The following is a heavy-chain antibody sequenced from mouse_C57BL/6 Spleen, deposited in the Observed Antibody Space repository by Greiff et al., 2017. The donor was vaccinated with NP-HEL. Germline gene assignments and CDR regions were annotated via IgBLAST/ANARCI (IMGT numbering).Heavy chain of an antibody. D-gene: IGHD1-1*01. V-gene: IGHV5-9-1*02. CDR1: GFTFSSYA. J-gene: IGHJ1*03. Sequence: EVKLVESGEGLVKPGGSLKLSCAASGFTFSSYAMSWVRQTPEKRLEWVAYISSGGDYIYYADTVKGRFTISRDNARNTLYLQMSSLKSEDTAMYYWTRGGLLRWYFDVWGTGTTVTVSS. CDR3: TRGGLLRWYFDV. CDR2: ISSGGDYI.